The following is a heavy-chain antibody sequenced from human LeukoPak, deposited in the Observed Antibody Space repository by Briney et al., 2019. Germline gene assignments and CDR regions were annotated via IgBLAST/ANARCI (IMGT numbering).Heavy chain of an antibody. CDR1: GFTFSSYA. D-gene: IGHD5-12*01. Sequence: GGSLRLSCAASGFTFSSYAMHWVRQAPGKGLEWVANIKQDGSEKYYVDSVKGRFTISRDNAKNSLYLQMNSLRAEDTAVYYCARAQTYSGYTARYFDYWGQGTLVTVSS. CDR2: IKQDGSEK. CDR3: ARAQTYSGYTARYFDY. J-gene: IGHJ4*02. V-gene: IGHV3-7*01.